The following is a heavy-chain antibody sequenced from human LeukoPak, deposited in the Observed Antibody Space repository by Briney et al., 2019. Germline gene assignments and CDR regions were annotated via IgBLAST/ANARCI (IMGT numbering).Heavy chain of an antibody. CDR1: GFIFGNHA. Sequence: GGSLRLSCEASGFIFGNHAMSWVRQAPGKGLEWVSSISGSGGTKYYVDSVKGRFTISRDNSKNTLYLQMNSLRAEDTAVYYCARDYGGSSPFDYWGQGTLVTVSS. V-gene: IGHV3-23*01. CDR2: ISGSGGTK. D-gene: IGHD4-23*01. J-gene: IGHJ4*02. CDR3: ARDYGGSSPFDY.